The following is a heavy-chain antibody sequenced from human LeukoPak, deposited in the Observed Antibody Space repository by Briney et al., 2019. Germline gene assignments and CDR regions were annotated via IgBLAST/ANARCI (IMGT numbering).Heavy chain of an antibody. CDR3: ARESPGAYFDS. J-gene: IGHJ4*02. D-gene: IGHD3-10*01. CDR2: IYYSGST. V-gene: IGHV4-39*07. CDR1: GGSISSSSYY. Sequence: SETLSLTCTVSGGSISSSSYYWGWIRQPPGKGLEGIGSIYYSGSTYYNPSRKSRATLSVDTSKNQFSLTLSSATAADTAVYYCARESPGAYFDSWGQGTLVTVSS.